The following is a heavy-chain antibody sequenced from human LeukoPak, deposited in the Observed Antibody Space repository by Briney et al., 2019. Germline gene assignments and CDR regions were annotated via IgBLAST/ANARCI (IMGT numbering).Heavy chain of an antibody. V-gene: IGHV3-11*04. D-gene: IGHD1-26*01. CDR1: GFTFSEYY. Sequence: GGSLRLSCAASGFTFSEYYMTWIRQAPGKGLEWLSYISPGGSTIYYADSMKGRLTISRDNAKKSLDLQMNSLRAEDTAVYYCARDKWEGRSKLLDHWGQGTLVTVSS. J-gene: IGHJ4*02. CDR3: ARDKWEGRSKLLDH. CDR2: ISPGGSTI.